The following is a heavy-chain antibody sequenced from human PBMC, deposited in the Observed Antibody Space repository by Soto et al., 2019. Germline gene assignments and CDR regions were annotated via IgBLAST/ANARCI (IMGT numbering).Heavy chain of an antibody. CDR1: GSGFIRSG. Sequence: SVKVSCKASGSGFIRSGIQWVRQAHGQRLEWIGWIVVASGQTNYAQNFRGRVAITRDTSTATAYIELTGLTSEDTAVYFCSADRPDIGVGWWVWGQGTTVTSP. V-gene: IGHV1-58*02. J-gene: IGHJ6*02. D-gene: IGHD2-15*01. CDR3: SADRPDIGVGWWV. CDR2: IVVASGQT.